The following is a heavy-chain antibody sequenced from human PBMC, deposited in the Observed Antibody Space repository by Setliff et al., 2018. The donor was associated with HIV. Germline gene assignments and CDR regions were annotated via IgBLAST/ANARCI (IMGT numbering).Heavy chain of an antibody. D-gene: IGHD5-12*01. CDR1: GFSISDYW. Sequence: PGGSLRLSCVASGFSISDYWMSWVRQAPGRGLEWAANINQDGSEKYYVDSVKGRFTISRDNAKNSLYLQLNSLRVEDTAVYYCARAWGYSGYDSSDAFDIWGQGTMGTVSS. CDR3: ARAWGYSGYDSSDAFDI. CDR2: INQDGSEK. J-gene: IGHJ3*02. V-gene: IGHV3-7*03.